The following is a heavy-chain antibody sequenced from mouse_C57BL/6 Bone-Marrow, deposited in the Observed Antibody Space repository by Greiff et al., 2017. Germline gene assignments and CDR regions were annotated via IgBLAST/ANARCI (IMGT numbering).Heavy chain of an antibody. CDR1: GFNIKDDY. Sequence: VQLQQSGAELVRPGASVKLSCTASGFNIKDDYMHWVKQRPEQGLEWIGWIDPENGDTEYASKFQGKATITADTSSNTAYLQLSSLTSEDTAVYYCTVYDGYYVAYWGQGTLVTVSA. CDR2: IDPENGDT. D-gene: IGHD2-3*01. J-gene: IGHJ3*01. V-gene: IGHV14-4*01. CDR3: TVYDGYYVAY.